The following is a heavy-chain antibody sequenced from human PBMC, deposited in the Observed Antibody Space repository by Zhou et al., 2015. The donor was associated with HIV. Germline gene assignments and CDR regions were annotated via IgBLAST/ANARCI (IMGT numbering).Heavy chain of an antibody. V-gene: IGHV3-48*02. CDR1: GFTFGDYA. Sequence: EVQLVESGGGLVQPGRSLRLSCTASGFTFGDYAMTWVRQAPGKGLEWISFISSDSDSIYYAGSVKGRFTISRDSAKNILYLQMNSLRDDDTALYYCVRDGILGTSTSKGGEYFQYWGHGTLVTVSS. CDR2: ISSDSDSI. CDR3: VRDGILGTSTSKGGEYFQY. J-gene: IGHJ1*01. D-gene: IGHD1-26*01.